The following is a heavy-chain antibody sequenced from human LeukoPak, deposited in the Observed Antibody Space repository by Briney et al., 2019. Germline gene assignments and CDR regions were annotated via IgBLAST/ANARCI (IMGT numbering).Heavy chain of an antibody. D-gene: IGHD3-10*01. V-gene: IGHV1-46*01. J-gene: IGHJ4*02. Sequence: ASVKVSCKASGYTFTSYYMHWVRQAPGQGLEWMGIINPSGGSTSYAQKFQGRVTMTRDTSTSTVYMELSSLRSEDTAVYYCARDSGITMVRGVIVATNYFDYWGQGTLVTVSS. CDR1: GYTFTSYY. CDR3: ARDSGITMVRGVIVATNYFDY. CDR2: INPSGGST.